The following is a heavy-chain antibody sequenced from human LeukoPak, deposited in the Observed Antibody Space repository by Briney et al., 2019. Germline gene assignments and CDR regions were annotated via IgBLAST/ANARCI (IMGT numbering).Heavy chain of an antibody. J-gene: IGHJ4*02. CDR3: ARDSPITMVRGVTDY. Sequence: SVKVSCKASGGTFSSYAISWVRQAPGQGLEWMGGIIPIFGTANYAQKFQGRVTITADKSTSTAYMELSSLRSEDTAVYYCARDSPITMVRGVTDYWGQGTLVTVSS. CDR1: GGTFSSYA. D-gene: IGHD3-10*01. CDR2: IIPIFGTA. V-gene: IGHV1-69*06.